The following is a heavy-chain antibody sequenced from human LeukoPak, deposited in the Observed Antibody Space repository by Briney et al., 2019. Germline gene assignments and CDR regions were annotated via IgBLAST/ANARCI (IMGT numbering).Heavy chain of an antibody. J-gene: IGHJ4*02. D-gene: IGHD3-10*01. V-gene: IGHV3-74*01. Sequence: GGSLRLSCAASGFSFSSYWMQWVRQAPGKGLVWVARVSSDGRSTTYADSVQGRFTVSRGNAENTLYLQMNSLRAEDTAVYYCSRVGDSGTFDYWGQGTLVTVSS. CDR3: SRVGDSGTFDY. CDR2: VSSDGRST. CDR1: GFSFSSYW.